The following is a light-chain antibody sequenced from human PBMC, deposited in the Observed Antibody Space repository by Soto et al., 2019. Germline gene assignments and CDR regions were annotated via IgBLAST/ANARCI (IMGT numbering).Light chain of an antibody. CDR1: SSDVGGYND. CDR3: SSYTSSSTL. CDR2: DVS. J-gene: IGLJ2*01. Sequence: QSALTQPASVSGSPGQSVTISCTGTSSDVGGYNDVSWYQQHPGKAPKLLIYDVSNRPSGVSNRFSGSKSGTTASLTISGLQAEDDADYYCSSYTSSSTLFGGGTKVTVL. V-gene: IGLV2-14*01.